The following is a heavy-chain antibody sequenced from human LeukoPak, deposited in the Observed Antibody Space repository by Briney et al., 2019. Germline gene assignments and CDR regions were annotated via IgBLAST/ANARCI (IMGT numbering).Heavy chain of an antibody. Sequence: SETLSLTCTVSGDSISSTGCWTWVRPPPGEGLEWIGEVYHSGATNYNPSLKSRVTMSVDKSKNQFSLKVNSVTAADTAVYYCAKNGGNSDLEYWGQGTLVTVSS. CDR1: GDSISSTGC. CDR2: VYHSGAT. J-gene: IGHJ4*02. V-gene: IGHV4-4*02. D-gene: IGHD4-23*01. CDR3: AKNGGNSDLEY.